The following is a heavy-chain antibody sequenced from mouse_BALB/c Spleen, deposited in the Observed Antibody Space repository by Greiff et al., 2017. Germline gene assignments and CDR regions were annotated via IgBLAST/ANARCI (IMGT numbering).Heavy chain of an antibody. Sequence: QVQLKQSGPGLVAPSQSLSITCTVSGFSLTSYGVHWVRQPPGKGLEWLGVIWAGGSTNYNSALMYRLSISKDNSKSQVFLKMNSLQTDDTAMYYCARGDYGSPFAYWGQGTLVTVSA. D-gene: IGHD2-2*01. CDR2: IWAGGST. CDR1: GFSLTSYG. V-gene: IGHV2-9*02. CDR3: ARGDYGSPFAY. J-gene: IGHJ3*01.